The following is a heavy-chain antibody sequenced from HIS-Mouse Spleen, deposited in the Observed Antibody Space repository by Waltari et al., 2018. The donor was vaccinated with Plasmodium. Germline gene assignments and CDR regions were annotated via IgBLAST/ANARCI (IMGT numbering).Heavy chain of an antibody. CDR2: INHSGST. Sequence: QVQLQQWGAGLLKPSETLSLTCAVDGGSFSGYYWSWIRPPPGKGLEWIGEINHSGSTTYHPPLKSRVTISVDTSKNQFSLKLSSVTAADTAVYYCARVTSSGVYWYFDLWGRGTLVTVSS. CDR3: ARVTSSGVYWYFDL. J-gene: IGHJ2*01. CDR1: GGSFSGYY. V-gene: IGHV4-34*01. D-gene: IGHD3-3*01.